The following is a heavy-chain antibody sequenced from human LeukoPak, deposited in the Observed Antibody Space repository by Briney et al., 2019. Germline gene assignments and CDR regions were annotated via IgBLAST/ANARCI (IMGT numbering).Heavy chain of an antibody. J-gene: IGHJ4*02. D-gene: IGHD3-22*01. CDR3: ARERGEYYYDSSGYYLGPDFDY. V-gene: IGHV3-48*02. CDR1: GFTFSSYS. CDR2: ISSSSSTI. Sequence: GGSLRLSCAASGFTFSSYSMNWVRQAPGKGLEWVSYISSSSSTIYYADSVKGRFTISRDNAKNSLYLQMNGLRDEDTAVYYCARERGEYYYDSSGYYLGPDFDYWGQGTLVTVSS.